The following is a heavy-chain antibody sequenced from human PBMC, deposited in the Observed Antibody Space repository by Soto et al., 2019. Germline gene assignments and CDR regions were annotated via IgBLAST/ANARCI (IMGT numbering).Heavy chain of an antibody. Sequence: GGSLRLSCAASGFTFSSYGMHWVRQAPGKGLEWVAVISYDGSNKYCADSVKGRFTISRDNSKNTLYLQMNSLRAEDTAVYYCAKEATDCSSTSCYAENDYWGQGTLVTVSS. CDR3: AKEATDCSSTSCYAENDY. D-gene: IGHD2-2*01. V-gene: IGHV3-30*18. CDR2: ISYDGSNK. J-gene: IGHJ4*02. CDR1: GFTFSSYG.